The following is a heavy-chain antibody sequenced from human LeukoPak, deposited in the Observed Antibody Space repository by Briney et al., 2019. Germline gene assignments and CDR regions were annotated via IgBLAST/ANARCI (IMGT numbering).Heavy chain of an antibody. CDR2: INAGNGNT. D-gene: IGHD2/OR15-2a*01. Sequence: EASVKVSCKAYGYTFTSYAMHWVRQAPGQRLEWMGWINAGNGNTKYSQKFQGRVTITRDTSASTAYMELSSLRSEDTAVYYCARSYYAPNWFDPWGQGTLVTVSS. CDR1: GYTFTSYA. V-gene: IGHV1-3*01. CDR3: ARSYYAPNWFDP. J-gene: IGHJ5*02.